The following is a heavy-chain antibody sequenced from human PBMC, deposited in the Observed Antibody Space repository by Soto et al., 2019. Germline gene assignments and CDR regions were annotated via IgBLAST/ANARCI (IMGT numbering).Heavy chain of an antibody. J-gene: IGHJ5*02. CDR1: GGSISGYY. CDR2: IYYSGST. V-gene: IGHV4-59*01. D-gene: IGHD3-3*01. CDR3: ARGNYDFWSGFFSGFDP. Sequence: PSETLSLTCTVSGGSISGYYWSWIRQPPGKGLEWIGYIYYSGSTNYNPSLKSRVTISVDTSKNQFSLKLSSVTAADTAVYYCARGNYDFWSGFFSGFDPWGQGTQVTVSS.